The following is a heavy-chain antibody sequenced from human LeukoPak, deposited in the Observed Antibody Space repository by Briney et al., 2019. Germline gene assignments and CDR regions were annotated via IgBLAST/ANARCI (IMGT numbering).Heavy chain of an antibody. J-gene: IGHJ6*02. CDR3: TTDFSNGDYGMDV. CDR1: GFTFSNAW. CDR2: IKSKTDGGTT. D-gene: IGHD4-11*01. V-gene: IGHV3-15*01. Sequence: GGSLRLPCAASGFTFSNAWMSWVRQAPGKRLEWVGRIKSKTDGGTTDYAAPVKGRFTISRDDSKNTLYLQMNSLKTEDTAVYYCTTDFSNGDYGMDVWGQGTTVTVSS.